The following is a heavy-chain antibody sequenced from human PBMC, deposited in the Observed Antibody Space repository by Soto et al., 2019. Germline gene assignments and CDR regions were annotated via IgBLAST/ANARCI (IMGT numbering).Heavy chain of an antibody. Sequence: ASVKVSCYSSGYTFSSYGVSWVRQAPGQGLEWLGWISTYTGNTKHAQKFQDRVTLTTEASTSTAYMELRSLRSDDTAVYYCVRHRCTTARCYTYHFDVWRHVTTVP. CDR2: ISTYTGNT. V-gene: IGHV1-18*04. CDR3: VRHRCTTARCYTYHFDV. CDR1: GYTFSSYG. D-gene: IGHD2-2*02. J-gene: IGHJ6*02.